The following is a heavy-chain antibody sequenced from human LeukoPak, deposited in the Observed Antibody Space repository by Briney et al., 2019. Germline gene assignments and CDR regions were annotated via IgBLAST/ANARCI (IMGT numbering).Heavy chain of an antibody. CDR2: IYHSGST. V-gene: IGHV4-38-2*02. CDR3: ARVIRQQLGIDY. Sequence: PSETLSLTCTVSGYSISSGYYLGWIRQPPGKWLEWIGSIYHSGSTYYNPSLKSRVTISVDTSQNAFSLKLSSVTAADTAVYYCARVIRQQLGIDYWGQGTLVTVSS. CDR1: GYSISSGYY. J-gene: IGHJ4*02. D-gene: IGHD6-13*01.